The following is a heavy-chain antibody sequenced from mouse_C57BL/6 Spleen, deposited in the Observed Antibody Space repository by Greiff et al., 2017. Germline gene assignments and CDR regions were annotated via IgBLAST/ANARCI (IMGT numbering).Heavy chain of an antibody. D-gene: IGHD2-10*01. CDR2: IDPNSGGT. J-gene: IGHJ4*01. CDR3: ARAYYCNHYAMDY. Sequence: QVQLKQPGAELVKPGASVKLSCKASGYTFTSYWMHWVKQRPGRGLEWIGRIDPNSGGTKYNEKFKSKATLTVDKPSSTAYMQLSSLTSEDSAVYYCARAYYCNHYAMDYWGQGTSVTVSS. V-gene: IGHV1-72*01. CDR1: GYTFTSYW.